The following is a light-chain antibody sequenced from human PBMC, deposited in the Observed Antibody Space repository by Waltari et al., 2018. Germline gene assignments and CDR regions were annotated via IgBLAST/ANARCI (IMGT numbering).Light chain of an antibody. V-gene: IGKV3-20*01. Sequence: EIVLTQSPGTLSLSPGDRATLSCRASQVVGKYLAWYQQRPGQAPRLLLYHASIRATGIPDRFSGSGSGTDFSLTISRLEPEDFAVYYCQKYDFLPATFGQGTTVEIK. CDR1: QVVGKY. CDR2: HAS. CDR3: QKYDFLPAT. J-gene: IGKJ1*01.